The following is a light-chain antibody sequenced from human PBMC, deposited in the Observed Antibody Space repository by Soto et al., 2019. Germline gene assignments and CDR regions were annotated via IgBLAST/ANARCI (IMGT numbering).Light chain of an antibody. V-gene: IGKV3-15*01. CDR2: GAS. CDR3: QQYTRGFT. J-gene: IGKJ3*01. Sequence: EIVMTQSPATLSVSPGARATLSCRASQSVSSNLAWYQQKPGQAPRLLIYGASTRATGIPARFSGSGSGTEFTLTISSLQSEYFAVYYCQQYTRGFTFGPGTKVDIK. CDR1: QSVSSN.